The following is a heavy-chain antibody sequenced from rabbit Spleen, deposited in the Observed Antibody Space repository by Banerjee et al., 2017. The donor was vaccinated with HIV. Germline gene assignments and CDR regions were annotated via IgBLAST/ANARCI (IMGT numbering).Heavy chain of an antibody. CDR1: GFSFSSSYW. V-gene: IGHV1S45*01. D-gene: IGHD2-1*01. J-gene: IGHJ4*01. Sequence: QEQLVESGGGLVQPEGFLTLTCTASGFSFSSSYWICWVRQAPGKGLEWIGCIYTAGSSGSTYYASWAKGRFTISKTSSTTVTLQMTSLTVADTATYFCAKDSFEDNGDLRDNLWGQGTLVTVS. CDR2: IYTAGSSGST. CDR3: AKDSFEDNGDLRDNL.